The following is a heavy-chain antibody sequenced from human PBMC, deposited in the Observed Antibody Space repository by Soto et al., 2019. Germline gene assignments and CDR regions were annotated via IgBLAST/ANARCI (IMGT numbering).Heavy chain of an antibody. CDR2: IRHSGST. J-gene: IGHJ4*01. CDR1: GGSITTGDNC. Sequence: SETLSLTCAVSGGSITTGDNCWAWIRQTPGRGLEWIANIRHSGSTYYNSSLKSRVTISKETSKNQFSLKLASVTAADTGVYYRARGARGYTYGPYYFDLWGPGTLVTVSS. D-gene: IGHD5-18*01. V-gene: IGHV4-30-2*01. CDR3: ARGARGYTYGPYYFDL.